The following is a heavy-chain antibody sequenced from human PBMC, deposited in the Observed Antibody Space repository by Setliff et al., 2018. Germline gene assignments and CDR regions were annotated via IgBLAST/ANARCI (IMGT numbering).Heavy chain of an antibody. J-gene: IGHJ4*02. CDR1: GYTFIYYY. V-gene: IGHV7-4-1*02. Sequence: ASVKVSCKASGYTFIYYYIHWVRQAPGQGLEWMGWINTNTGFPTYAQGFTGRFVFSLDTSVSTAYLQISSVKAEDTAVYYCARGYCSGGSCADFDYWGQGTLVTVSS. D-gene: IGHD2-15*01. CDR3: ARGYCSGGSCADFDY. CDR2: INTNTGFP.